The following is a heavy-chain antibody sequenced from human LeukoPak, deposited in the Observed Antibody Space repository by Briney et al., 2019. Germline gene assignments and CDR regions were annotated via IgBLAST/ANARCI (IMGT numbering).Heavy chain of an antibody. CDR2: ISGSGGST. D-gene: IGHD4-17*01. Sequence: GGSLRLSCAASGFTFSSYAMSWVRQAPGKGLEWVSAISGSGGSTYYADSVKGRFTISRDNPKNTLYLQMNSLRAEDTAVYYCAKVPTYGPQPEYFQHWGQGTLVTVSS. V-gene: IGHV3-23*01. CDR1: GFTFSSYA. CDR3: AKVPTYGPQPEYFQH. J-gene: IGHJ1*01.